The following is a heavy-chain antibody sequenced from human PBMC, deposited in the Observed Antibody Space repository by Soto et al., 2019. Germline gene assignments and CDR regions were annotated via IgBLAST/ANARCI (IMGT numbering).Heavy chain of an antibody. CDR3: ARALLGVRVGYYYMDV. J-gene: IGHJ6*03. V-gene: IGHV1-24*01. Sequence: GASLKVSCKFSGYTLTELSIHWVRQAPGKGLEWMGGFDPEDGETIYAQKFQGRVTMTEDTSTDTAYMELSSLRSEDTAVYYCARALLGVRVGYYYMDVWGKGTTVTVSS. CDR2: FDPEDGET. D-gene: IGHD1-26*01. CDR1: GYTLTELS.